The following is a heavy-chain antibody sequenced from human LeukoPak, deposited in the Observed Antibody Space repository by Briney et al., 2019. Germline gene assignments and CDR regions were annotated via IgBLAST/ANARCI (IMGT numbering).Heavy chain of an antibody. V-gene: IGHV3-74*03. CDR3: ARDRYYVPDY. CDR2: IHSDGIST. J-gene: IGHJ4*02. D-gene: IGHD3-10*02. Sequence: GGSLRLSCAASGFIFSSYEMNWVRQAPGKGLVWVSRIHSDGISTTYADSVKGRFTISRDNAKNTLYLQMNSLRAEDTAVYYCARDRYYVPDYWGQGTLVTVSS. CDR1: GFIFSSYE.